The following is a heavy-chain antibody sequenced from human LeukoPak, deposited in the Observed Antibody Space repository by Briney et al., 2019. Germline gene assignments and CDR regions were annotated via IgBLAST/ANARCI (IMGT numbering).Heavy chain of an antibody. D-gene: IGHD2/OR15-2a*01. Sequence: GGSLRLSCAASGFTFGSYAMHWVRQAPGKGLEWMAVTSYDGRHKYHADSVRGRLTISRDNSRNTLYLQLNSLRPEDTAVYYCARDQYDYYYYYMDVWGKGTPVTVSS. CDR3: ARDQYDYYYYYMDV. J-gene: IGHJ6*03. CDR1: GFTFGSYA. V-gene: IGHV3-30*01. CDR2: TSYDGRHK.